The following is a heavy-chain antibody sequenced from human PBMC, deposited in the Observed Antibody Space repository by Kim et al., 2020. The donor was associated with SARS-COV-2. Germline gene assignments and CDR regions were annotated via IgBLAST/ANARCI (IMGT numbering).Heavy chain of an antibody. Sequence: ASVKVSCKASGYTFTSYDINWVRQATGQGLEWMGWMNPNSGNTGYAQKFQGRVTMTRNTSISTAYMELSSLRSEDTAVYYCARGREYYDILTGRGYYGMDVWGQGTTVTVSS. CDR1: GYTFTSYD. V-gene: IGHV1-8*01. D-gene: IGHD3-9*01. J-gene: IGHJ6*02. CDR3: ARGREYYDILTGRGYYGMDV. CDR2: MNPNSGNT.